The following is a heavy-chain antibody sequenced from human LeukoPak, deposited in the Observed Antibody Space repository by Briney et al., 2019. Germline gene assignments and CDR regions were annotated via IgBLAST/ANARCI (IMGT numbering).Heavy chain of an antibody. J-gene: IGHJ4*02. D-gene: IGHD6-19*01. V-gene: IGHV3-23*01. CDR1: GFTFSSYA. CDR2: ISGSGGST. CDR3: AKSLASGWYEWGYFDY. Sequence: PGGSLRLSCAASGFTFSSYAMSWVRQAPGKGLEWVSAISGSGGSTYYADSVKGRFTISRDNSKNTLYLQMNSLRAEDTAVYYCAKSLASGWYEWGYFDYWGQGTLVTVS.